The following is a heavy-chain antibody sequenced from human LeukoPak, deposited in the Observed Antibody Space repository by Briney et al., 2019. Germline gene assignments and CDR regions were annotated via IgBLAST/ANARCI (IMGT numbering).Heavy chain of an antibody. CDR2: IYYSGST. D-gene: IGHD6-19*01. Sequence: SETLSLTCTVSGGSISSSGYYWGWIRQPPGKGLEWIGSIYYSGSTYYNPSLKSRVTISVDTSKNQFSLKLSSVTAADTAVYYCARQRRGWYRWFDPWGQGTLVTVSS. V-gene: IGHV4-39*01. J-gene: IGHJ5*02. CDR1: GGSISSSGYY. CDR3: ARQRRGWYRWFDP.